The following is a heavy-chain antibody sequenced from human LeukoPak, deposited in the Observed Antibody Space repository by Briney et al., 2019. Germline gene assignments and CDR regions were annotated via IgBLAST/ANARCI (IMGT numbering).Heavy chain of an antibody. J-gene: IGHJ4*02. Sequence: SETLSLTCTVSGGSISSYYWSWIRQPPGKGLEWIGYIYYSGSTNYNPSLKSRVTISVVTSKNQFSLKLSSVTAADTAVYYCARHYSSSSHPDYWGQGTLVTVSS. CDR1: GGSISSYY. CDR2: IYYSGST. CDR3: ARHYSSSSHPDY. V-gene: IGHV4-59*08. D-gene: IGHD6-6*01.